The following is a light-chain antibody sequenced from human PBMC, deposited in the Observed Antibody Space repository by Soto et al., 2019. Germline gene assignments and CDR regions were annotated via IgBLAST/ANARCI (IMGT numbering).Light chain of an antibody. J-gene: IGLJ2*01. CDR1: SNDVGSYNY. CDR3: SSYTSSSTLV. CDR2: DVS. Sequence: QSALTQPASVSGSPGQSITLSCTGTSNDVGSYNYVSWYQQHPGKAPKLMIYDVSNRPSGVSNRFSGSKSGNTASPTISGLQGEDEADYDCSSYTSSSTLVFGGGTKLTVL. V-gene: IGLV2-14*01.